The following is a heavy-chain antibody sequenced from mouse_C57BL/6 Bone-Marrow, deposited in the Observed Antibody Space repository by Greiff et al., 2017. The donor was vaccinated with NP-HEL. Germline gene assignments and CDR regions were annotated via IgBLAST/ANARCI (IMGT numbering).Heavy chain of an antibody. Sequence: QVQLQQPGAELVMPGASVKLSCKASGYTFTSYWMHWVKQRPGQGLEWIGEIDPSDSYTNYNQKFKGKSTLTVDKSSSTAYMQLSSLTSEDSAVYYSARAGDDSQYYYAIAYWGQGTSVTVSA. CDR1: GYTFTSYW. CDR3: ARAGDDSQYYYAIAY. J-gene: IGHJ4*01. CDR2: IDPSDSYT. D-gene: IGHD3-3*01. V-gene: IGHV1-69*01.